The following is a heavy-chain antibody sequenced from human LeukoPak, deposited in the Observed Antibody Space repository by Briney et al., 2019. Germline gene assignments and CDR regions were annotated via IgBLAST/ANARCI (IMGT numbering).Heavy chain of an antibody. V-gene: IGHV3-64*01. Sequence: GGSLRLSCAASGFTFSSYPMQWVRQAPGRELEYVSAISSNGGSTYYANSVKGRFTISRDNSKNTLYLQMGSQRAEDMAVYYCARHQSQVPVYYMDVWGKGTTVTVSS. CDR1: GFTFSSYP. J-gene: IGHJ6*03. CDR2: ISSNGGST. CDR3: ARHQSQVPVYYMDV.